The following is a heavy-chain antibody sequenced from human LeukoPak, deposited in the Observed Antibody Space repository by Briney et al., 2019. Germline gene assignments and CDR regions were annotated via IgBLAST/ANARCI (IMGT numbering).Heavy chain of an antibody. CDR2: INHSGST. CDR3: ARGPPGYYDSNGHHHY. CDR1: GGSFSGYY. V-gene: IGHV4-34*01. Sequence: SETLSLTCAVYGGSFSGYYWSWIRQPPGKGLEWIGEINHSGSTNYNPSLKSRVTISVDTSKNQFSLKLSSVTAADTAVYYCARGPPGYYDSNGHHHYWGQGTLVTVSS. J-gene: IGHJ4*02. D-gene: IGHD3-22*01.